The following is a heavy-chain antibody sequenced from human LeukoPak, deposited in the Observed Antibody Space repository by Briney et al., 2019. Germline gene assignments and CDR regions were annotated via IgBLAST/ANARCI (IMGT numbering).Heavy chain of an antibody. CDR2: LYSGGGT. Sequence: PGGSLRLSCAPSGFTVSSNYMSWVRQAPGKGLEWVSVLYSGGGTYYTDSVRGRFTISRDSSKNTLYLQMNSLRADDTAVYYCVGQTHKDYWGQGTLVTVSS. CDR1: GFTVSSNY. CDR3: VGQTHKDY. V-gene: IGHV3-53*01. J-gene: IGHJ4*02.